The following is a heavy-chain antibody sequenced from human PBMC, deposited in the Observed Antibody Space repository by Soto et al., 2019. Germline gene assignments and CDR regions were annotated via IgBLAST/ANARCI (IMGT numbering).Heavy chain of an antibody. V-gene: IGHV1-69*13. CDR3: VRDSGAKLSSS. CDR1: GGTFSSYR. D-gene: IGHD6-13*01. J-gene: IGHJ4*02. Sequence: SVKVSCKASGGTFSSYRINWVRQAPGQGLEWVGGIVPIYRTADYAQKFQGRVTITADESARTSYMELRSLKSQDTAVYYCVRDSGAKLSSSWGRGTLVTVSS. CDR2: IVPIYRTA.